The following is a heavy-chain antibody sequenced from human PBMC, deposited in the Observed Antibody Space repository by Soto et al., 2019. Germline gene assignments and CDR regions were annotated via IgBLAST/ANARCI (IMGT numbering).Heavy chain of an antibody. Sequence: ASVKVSCKASGYTFTSYAMRWVRQAPGQRLEWMGWTNAGNGNTKYSQKFQGRVTITRDTSASTAYMELSSLRSEDTAVYYCAKVFSSGWYFDYWGQGTQVTAPQ. J-gene: IGHJ4*02. CDR2: TNAGNGNT. CDR1: GYTFTSYA. V-gene: IGHV1-3*01. CDR3: AKVFSSGWYFDY. D-gene: IGHD6-19*01.